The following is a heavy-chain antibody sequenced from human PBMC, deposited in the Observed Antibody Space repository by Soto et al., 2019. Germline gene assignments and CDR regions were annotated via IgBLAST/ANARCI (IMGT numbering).Heavy chain of an antibody. D-gene: IGHD4-4*01. CDR3: TRGVGRGGDNYRCKGGMDV. CDR1: GGTFRSYA. V-gene: IGHV1-69*01. CDR2: LIPIFGTA. J-gene: IGHJ6*02. Sequence: QVQRVQSGAEVKKPGSSVKVSCKASGGTFRSYAISWVRQAPGQGVEWMGGLIPIFGTANYAQKFQGIVRRTADESTSTAYMALGTLRSVDTVVYYWTRGVGRGGDNYRCKGGMDVWGQ.